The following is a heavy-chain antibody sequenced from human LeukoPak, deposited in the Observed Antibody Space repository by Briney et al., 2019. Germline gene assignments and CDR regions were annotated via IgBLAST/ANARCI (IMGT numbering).Heavy chain of an antibody. CDR3: ARRNYGSESYSRLGY. Sequence: GASVKVSCKTSGYRFITFGINWVRQATGQGLEWMGWMNPKSGNTGYAQKFQGRITMTSDTSISTAYMELSSLRSEDTAVYYCARRNYGSESYSRLGYWGQGSLVTVSP. D-gene: IGHD3-10*01. CDR1: GYRFITFG. CDR2: MNPKSGNT. J-gene: IGHJ4*02. V-gene: IGHV1-8*02.